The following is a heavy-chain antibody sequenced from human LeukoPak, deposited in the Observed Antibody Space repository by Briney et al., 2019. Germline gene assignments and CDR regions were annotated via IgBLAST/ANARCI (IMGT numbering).Heavy chain of an antibody. CDR1: GFTFSSYS. V-gene: IGHV3-21*01. J-gene: IGHJ3*02. CDR3: ARDVAAAGIPFDI. Sequence: KPGGSLRLSCAASGFTFSSYSMNWVRQAPGKGLEWVSSISSSSSYIYYADSVKGRFTISRDNAKNSLYLQMNSLRAEDTAVYYCARDVAAAGIPFDIWGQGTMVTVSS. CDR2: ISSSSSYI. D-gene: IGHD6-13*01.